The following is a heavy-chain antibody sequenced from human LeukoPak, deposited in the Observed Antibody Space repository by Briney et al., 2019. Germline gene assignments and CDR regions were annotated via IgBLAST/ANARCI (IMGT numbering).Heavy chain of an antibody. CDR2: ISWNSGSI. D-gene: IGHD4-17*01. J-gene: IGHJ6*02. CDR1: GFTFDDYA. Sequence: PGGSLRLSCAASGFTFDDYAMHWVRHAPGKGLEWVSGISWNSGSIGYADSVKGRFTISRDNAKNSLYLQMNSLRAEDTALYYCASLGDYGNYYGMDVWGQGTTVTVSS. CDR3: ASLGDYGNYYGMDV. V-gene: IGHV3-9*01.